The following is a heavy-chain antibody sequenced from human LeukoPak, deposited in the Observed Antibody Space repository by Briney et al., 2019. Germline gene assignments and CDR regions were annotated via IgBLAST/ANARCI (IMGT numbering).Heavy chain of an antibody. CDR3: AKDLEVGYCSGGSCWYFDY. CDR2: ISWNSGSI. Sequence: GGSLRLSCAASGFTFDGYAMHWVRQAPGKGLEWVSSISWNSGSIGYADSVKDRFTISRDNAKNSLYLQMNSLRAEDTAVYYCAKDLEVGYCSGGSCWYFDYWGQGTLVTVSS. CDR1: GFTFDGYA. J-gene: IGHJ4*02. D-gene: IGHD2-15*01. V-gene: IGHV3-9*01.